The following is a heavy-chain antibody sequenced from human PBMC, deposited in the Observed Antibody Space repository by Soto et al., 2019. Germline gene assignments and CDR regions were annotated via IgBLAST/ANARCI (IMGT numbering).Heavy chain of an antibody. CDR2: ISGSGGST. CDR1: GFTFSSYA. Sequence: GGSLRLSCAASGFTFSSYAMSWVRQAPGKGLEWVSAISGSGGSTYYADSVKGRFTISRDNSKNTLYLQMNSLRAEDTVVYYCAKDIGGYSYGYSDYYYGMDVWGQGTTVTVSS. J-gene: IGHJ6*02. V-gene: IGHV3-23*01. CDR3: AKDIGGYSYGYSDYYYGMDV. D-gene: IGHD5-18*01.